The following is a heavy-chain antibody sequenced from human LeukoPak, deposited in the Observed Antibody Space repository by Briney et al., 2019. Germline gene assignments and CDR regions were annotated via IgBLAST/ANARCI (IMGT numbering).Heavy chain of an antibody. J-gene: IGHJ3*02. D-gene: IGHD3-22*01. CDR3: ATEYYDSSGYYDAFDI. CDR2: FDPEDGET. Sequence: ASVKVSCKVSGYTLTELSMHWVRQAPGKWLEWMGGFDPEDGETIYAQKFQGRVTMTEDTSTDTAYMELSSLRSEDTAVYYCATEYYDSSGYYDAFDIWGQGTMVTVSS. CDR1: GYTLTELS. V-gene: IGHV1-24*01.